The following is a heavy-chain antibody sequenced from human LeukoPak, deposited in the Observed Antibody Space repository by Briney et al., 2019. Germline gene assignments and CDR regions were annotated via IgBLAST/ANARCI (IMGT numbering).Heavy chain of an antibody. CDR1: GFTFSSYA. Sequence: PGGSLRLSCAASGFTFSSYAMSWVRQAPGKGLEWVSAISGSGGSTYYADSVKGRFTISRDNSKNTLYLQMNSLRAEDTAVYYCAKHVGYCSSTSCPDYFDYWGQGTLVTVSS. J-gene: IGHJ4*02. CDR3: AKHVGYCSSTSCPDYFDY. D-gene: IGHD2-2*01. V-gene: IGHV3-23*01. CDR2: ISGSGGST.